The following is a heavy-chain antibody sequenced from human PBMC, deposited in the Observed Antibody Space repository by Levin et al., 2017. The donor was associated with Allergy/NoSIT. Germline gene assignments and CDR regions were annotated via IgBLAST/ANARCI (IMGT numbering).Heavy chain of an antibody. D-gene: IGHD3-10*01. CDR2: ISGSGAST. V-gene: IGHV3-23*01. Sequence: GGSLRLSCVVSGFTFSNYAMSWVRQAPGKGLEWVSAISGSGASTYYADSVKGRFTISRDNSKNSLYLQMSSLRAEDTAVYYCARDRVDMFRGFISHSDCWGQGTLVTVSS. J-gene: IGHJ4*02. CDR1: GFTFSNYA. CDR3: ARDRVDMFRGFISHSDC.